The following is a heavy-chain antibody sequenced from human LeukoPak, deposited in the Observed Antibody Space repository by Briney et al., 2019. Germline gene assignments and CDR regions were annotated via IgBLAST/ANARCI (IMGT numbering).Heavy chain of an antibody. J-gene: IGHJ4*02. CDR3: ARERNTGYYYGSGSPVVTAIPDY. CDR1: GGSFSGYY. V-gene: IGHV4-34*01. CDR2: IYHSGST. Sequence: SETLSLTCAVYGGSFSGYYWSWIRQPPGKGLEWIGYIYHSGSTYYNPSLKSRVTISVDRSKNQFSLKLSSVTAADTAVYYCARERNTGYYYGSGSPVVTAIPDYWGQGTLVTVSS. D-gene: IGHD3-10*01.